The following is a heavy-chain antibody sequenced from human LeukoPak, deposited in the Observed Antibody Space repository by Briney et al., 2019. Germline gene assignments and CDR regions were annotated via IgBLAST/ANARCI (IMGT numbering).Heavy chain of an antibody. V-gene: IGHV4-39*07. D-gene: IGHD3-3*01. CDR3: ARAPLTIFGVVITFFDY. Sequence: KPSETLSLTCTVSGGSISSSSYYWGWIRQPPGKGLEWIGSIYYSGSTYYNPSLKSRVTISVDTSKNQFSLKLSSVTAADTAVYYCARAPLTIFGVVITFFDYWGQGTLVTVSS. CDR2: IYYSGST. CDR1: GGSISSSSYY. J-gene: IGHJ4*02.